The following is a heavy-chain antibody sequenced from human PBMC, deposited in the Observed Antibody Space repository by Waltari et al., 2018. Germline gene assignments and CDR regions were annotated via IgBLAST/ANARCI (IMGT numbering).Heavy chain of an antibody. V-gene: IGHV4-59*01. CDR2: IYYSGST. Sequence: QVQLQESGPGLVKPSETLSLTCTVSGGSISSYYWSWIRQPPGKGLEWSGYIYYSGSTNSNPSLKSRVTISVDTSKNHFSLKLSSVTAADTAVYYCARGRHQRGYYYYMDVWGKGTTVTVSS. J-gene: IGHJ6*03. D-gene: IGHD6-25*01. CDR3: ARGRHQRGYYYYMDV. CDR1: GGSISSYY.